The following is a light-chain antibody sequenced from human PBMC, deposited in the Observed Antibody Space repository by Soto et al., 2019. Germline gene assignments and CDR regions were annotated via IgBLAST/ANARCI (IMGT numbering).Light chain of an antibody. CDR1: SSDVGGYNY. Sequence: QSALTQPASVSGSPGQSITISCTGTSSDVGGYNYVSWYQQHPGKAPKLMIYDVSNRPSGVSNRFSGSQSSNTASLTISGLQAEDEADYYCSSYTRTITLVFGGGTKLTVL. CDR3: SSYTRTITLV. J-gene: IGLJ3*02. CDR2: DVS. V-gene: IGLV2-14*03.